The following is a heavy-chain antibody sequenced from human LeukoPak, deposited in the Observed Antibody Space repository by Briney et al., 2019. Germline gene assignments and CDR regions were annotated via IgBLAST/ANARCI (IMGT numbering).Heavy chain of an antibody. CDR1: GGSISSYY. D-gene: IGHD6-13*01. CDR2: IYYSGST. Sequence: KPSETLSLTCTVSGGSISSYYWSWIRQPPGKGLGWIGYIYYSGSTNYNPSLKSRVTISVDTSKNQFSLKLSSVTAADTAVYYCARPAAQTPYDAFEIWGQGTMVTVSS. V-gene: IGHV4-59*01. J-gene: IGHJ3*02. CDR3: ARPAAQTPYDAFEI.